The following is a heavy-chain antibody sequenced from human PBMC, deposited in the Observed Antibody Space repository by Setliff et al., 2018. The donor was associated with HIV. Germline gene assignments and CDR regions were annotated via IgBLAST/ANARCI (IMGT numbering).Heavy chain of an antibody. CDR2: IKQDGSEM. V-gene: IGHV3-7*01. CDR1: GGSISSGGYS. J-gene: IGHJ4*02. D-gene: IGHD3-10*01. CDR3: ARDFYGSGSPPCGY. Sequence: PSETLSLTCAVSGGSISSGGYSWSWVRQAPGKGLEWVANIKQDGSEMYYVDSVKGRFTISRDNAKNSLFLQMKSLRAEDTGVYYCARDFYGSGSPPCGYWGQGTLVTVSS.